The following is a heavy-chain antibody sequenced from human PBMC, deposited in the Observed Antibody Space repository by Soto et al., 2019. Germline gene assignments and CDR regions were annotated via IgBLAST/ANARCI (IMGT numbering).Heavy chain of an antibody. J-gene: IGHJ4*02. CDR3: ARAFYESSGYYTSYTSLDY. V-gene: IGHV1-69*06. Sequence: QVQLVQSGAEVKKPGSSVKVSCKASGGTFSSYAISWVRQAPGQGLEWMGGIIPIFGTANYAQKFQGRVTITADKSTSTAYMELSSLRSEDTAVYYCARAFYESSGYYTSYTSLDYWGQGTLVTVSS. CDR2: IIPIFGTA. CDR1: GGTFSSYA. D-gene: IGHD3-22*01.